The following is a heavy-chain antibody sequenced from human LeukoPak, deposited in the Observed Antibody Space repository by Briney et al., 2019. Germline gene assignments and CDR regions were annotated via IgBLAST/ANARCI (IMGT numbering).Heavy chain of an antibody. D-gene: IGHD2/OR15-2a*01. J-gene: IGHJ4*02. CDR3: ARDSRPYSNDFDF. CDR1: GFTFSNYG. CDR2: ISYGGTNQ. Sequence: PGGSLRLSCVGSGFTFSNYGMHWVRQAPGKGLEWVAFISYGGTNQYYADSVKGRFTISRDNYNNRLDLQMNSLRPEDTAVYYCARDSRPYSNDFDFWGQGTLVTVSS. V-gene: IGHV3-30*13.